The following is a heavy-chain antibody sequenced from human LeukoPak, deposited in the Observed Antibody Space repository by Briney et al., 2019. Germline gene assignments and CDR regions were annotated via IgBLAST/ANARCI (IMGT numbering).Heavy chain of an antibody. CDR2: IYYSGST. CDR1: GGSISSYY. Sequence: SETLSLTCTVSGGSISSYYWSWIRQPPGKGLEWVGYIYYSGSTNYNPSLKSRVTISVDTSKNQFSLKLSSVTAADTAVYYCASGYDILTGNFDYWGQGTLVTVSS. CDR3: ASGYDILTGNFDY. D-gene: IGHD3-9*01. J-gene: IGHJ4*02. V-gene: IGHV4-59*01.